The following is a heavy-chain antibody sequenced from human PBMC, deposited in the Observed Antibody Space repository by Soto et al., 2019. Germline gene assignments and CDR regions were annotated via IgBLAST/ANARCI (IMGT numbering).Heavy chain of an antibody. D-gene: IGHD6-19*01. J-gene: IGHJ1*01. Sequence: ASVKVSCKASGYTFTSYDINWVRQATGQGLEWMGWMNPNSGNAGYAQKFQGRVTMTSNTSISTAYMELSSLRSEDTAVYYCAREEYSSGTGYLQHWGQGTLVTVSS. V-gene: IGHV1-8*01. CDR2: MNPNSGNA. CDR3: AREEYSSGTGYLQH. CDR1: GYTFTSYD.